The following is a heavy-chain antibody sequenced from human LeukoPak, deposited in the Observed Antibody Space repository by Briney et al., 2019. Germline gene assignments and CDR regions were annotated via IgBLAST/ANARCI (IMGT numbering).Heavy chain of an antibody. CDR3: ARVKTGTPSGRYYYYYYYMDV. Sequence: SETLSLTCTVSGGSISSYYWSWIRQPPGKGLEWIGYIYTSGSTNYNPSLKSRVTISVDTSKNQFSLKLSSVTAADTAVYYCARVKTGTPSGRYYYYYYYMDVWGKGTTVTVSS. D-gene: IGHD1-1*01. V-gene: IGHV4-4*09. CDR1: GGSISSYY. J-gene: IGHJ6*03. CDR2: IYTSGST.